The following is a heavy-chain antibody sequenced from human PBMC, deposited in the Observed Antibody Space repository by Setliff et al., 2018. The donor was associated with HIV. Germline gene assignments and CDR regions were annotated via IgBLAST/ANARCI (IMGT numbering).Heavy chain of an antibody. CDR2: IDPVNGET. Sequence: ASVKVSCKASRYTFTDYYIHWVQQAPGKGLEWMGRIDPVNGETTYAENFQGRVAITADTSTDTAYLKLSSLKSDDTAVYYCATSRVVRRVPLPFDYWGQGTLVTVPQ. CDR3: ATSRVVRRVPLPFDY. V-gene: IGHV1-69-2*01. D-gene: IGHD3-10*01. CDR1: RYTFTDYY. J-gene: IGHJ4*01.